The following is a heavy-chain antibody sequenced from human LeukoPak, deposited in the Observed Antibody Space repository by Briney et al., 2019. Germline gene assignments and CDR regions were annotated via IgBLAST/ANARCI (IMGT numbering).Heavy chain of an antibody. Sequence: GSSVKVSCKASGGTFSSYTISWVRQAPGQGLEWMGGIIPIFGTANYAQKFQGRVTITADESTSTAYMELSSLRSEDTAVYYCARDYSSSYYILDFWGQGTLVTVSS. CDR3: ARDYSSSYYILDF. D-gene: IGHD6-13*01. CDR1: GGTFSSYT. V-gene: IGHV1-69*01. CDR2: IIPIFGTA. J-gene: IGHJ4*02.